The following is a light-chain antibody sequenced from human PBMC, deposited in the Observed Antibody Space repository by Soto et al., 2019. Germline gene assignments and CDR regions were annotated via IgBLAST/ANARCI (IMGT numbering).Light chain of an antibody. J-gene: IGLJ1*01. CDR2: EVS. CDR1: SSDVGSYNL. Sequence: QSALTQPASVSGSPGQSITISCTGTSSDVGSYNLVSWYQQHPNKAPKLMIYEVSKRPSGVSNRFSGSKSGNTASLTICGLQAEDEADYYCCSYAGSSISYVFGTGTKVTVL. V-gene: IGLV2-23*02. CDR3: CSYAGSSISYV.